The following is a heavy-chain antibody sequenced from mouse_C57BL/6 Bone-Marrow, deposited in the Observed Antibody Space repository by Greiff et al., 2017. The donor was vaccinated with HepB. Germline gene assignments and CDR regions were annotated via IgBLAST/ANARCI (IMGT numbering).Heavy chain of an antibody. V-gene: IGHV1-81*01. CDR3: ARPLLPLYAMDY. CDR2: IYPRSGNT. D-gene: IGHD2-1*01. Sequence: VQLQESGAELARPGASVKLSCKASGYTFTSYGISWVKQRTGQGLEWIGEIYPRSGNTYYNEKFKGKATLTADKSSSTAYMELRSLTSEDSAVYFCARPLLPLYAMDYWGQGTSVTVSS. J-gene: IGHJ4*01. CDR1: GYTFTSYG.